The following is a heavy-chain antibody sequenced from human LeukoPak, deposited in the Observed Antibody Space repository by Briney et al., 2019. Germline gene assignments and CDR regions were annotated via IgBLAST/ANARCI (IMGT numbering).Heavy chain of an antibody. Sequence: SQTLSLTCTVSGGSISSSSYSCGWIRQPPGKGLEWIGRMYYSGSTYYNPSLKSRVTTSVDTSKNQFSLNVSSVTAADTAVYYCLYSMDTWGQGTTVTVSS. CDR1: GGSISSSSYS. V-gene: IGHV4-39*01. J-gene: IGHJ6*02. CDR2: MYYSGST. CDR3: LYSMDT.